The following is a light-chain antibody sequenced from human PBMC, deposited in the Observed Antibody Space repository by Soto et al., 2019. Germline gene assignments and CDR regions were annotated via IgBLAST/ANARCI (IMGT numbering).Light chain of an antibody. CDR3: QQYNSLWT. Sequence: DIQMTQSPSTLSAAVGDRVTITCRASQTITSWLAWYQQKPGKAPKLLIYDASSLGSGVPSRFSGSGSGTEFPLTISSLQPDDFATYYCQQYNSLWTFGQGTKVEIK. J-gene: IGKJ1*01. CDR1: QTITSW. CDR2: DAS. V-gene: IGKV1-5*01.